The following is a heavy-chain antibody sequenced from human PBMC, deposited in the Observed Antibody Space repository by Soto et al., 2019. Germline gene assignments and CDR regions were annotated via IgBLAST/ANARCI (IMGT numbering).Heavy chain of an antibody. Sequence: QVQLQESGPGLVKPSQTLSLICSVSGGSINSVDYYWSWIRQTPGKGLEWIGYTSYFGTTDYMPSLKSRVTMSVDTSKNQFSLKLSSVTAAGTAVYYCARVQRDTAMGHFDYWGQGTLVVVSS. CDR2: TSYFGTT. CDR3: ARVQRDTAMGHFDY. CDR1: GGSINSVDYY. J-gene: IGHJ4*02. V-gene: IGHV4-30-4*01. D-gene: IGHD5-18*01.